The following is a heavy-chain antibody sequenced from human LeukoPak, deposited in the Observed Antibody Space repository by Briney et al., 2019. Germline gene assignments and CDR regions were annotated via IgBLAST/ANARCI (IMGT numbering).Heavy chain of an antibody. CDR2: FDPEDGET. D-gene: IGHD6-13*01. CDR1: GYTLTELS. J-gene: IGHJ6*02. Sequence: ASVKVSCKVSGYTLTELSMHWVRQAPGKGLEWMGGFDPEDGETIYAQKFQGRVTMTEDTSTDTAYMELSSLKSEDTAVYYCATLPRSSIAAAGNSLVDYYYYGMDVWGQGTTVTVSS. CDR3: ATLPRSSIAAAGNSLVDYYYYGMDV. V-gene: IGHV1-24*01.